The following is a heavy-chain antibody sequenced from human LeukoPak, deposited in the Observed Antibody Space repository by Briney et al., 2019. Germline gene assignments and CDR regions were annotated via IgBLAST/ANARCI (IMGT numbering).Heavy chain of an antibody. CDR2: IKQDGSEK. CDR1: GFTFSSYW. Sequence: GGSLRLSCAASGFTFSSYWMSWVRQAPGKGLEWVANIKQDGSEKYYVDSVKGRFTISRDNAKNSLYLQMNSLRAEDTAVHYCVGTWIQLWSFSYWGQGTLVTVSS. V-gene: IGHV3-7*01. CDR3: VGTWIQLWSFSY. D-gene: IGHD5-18*01. J-gene: IGHJ4*02.